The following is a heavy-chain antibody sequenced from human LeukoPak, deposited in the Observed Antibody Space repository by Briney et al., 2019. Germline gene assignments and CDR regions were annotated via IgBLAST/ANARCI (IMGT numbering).Heavy chain of an antibody. Sequence: ASVKVSCKASGGTFTSYCMHWVRQAPGQGLEWMGIINPSGGSTSYAQKFQGRVTMTRDTSTSTVYMELSSLRSEDTAVYYCARDGDEYSSGPTGNRFDPWGQGALVTVSS. CDR1: GGTFTSYC. CDR3: ARDGDEYSSGPTGNRFDP. CDR2: INPSGGST. J-gene: IGHJ5*02. D-gene: IGHD6-19*01. V-gene: IGHV1-46*01.